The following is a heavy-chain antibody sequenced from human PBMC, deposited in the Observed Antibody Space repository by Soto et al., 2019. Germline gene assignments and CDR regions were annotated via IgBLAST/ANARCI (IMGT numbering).Heavy chain of an antibody. D-gene: IGHD6-19*01. CDR1: GFTFSSYA. CDR3: GKELVIAVADIWGNYYYYGMDV. CDR2: ISSNGGST. J-gene: IGHJ6*02. Sequence: PGGSLRLSCSASGFTFSSYAMHWVRQAPGKGLEYVSAISSNGGSTYYADSVKGRFTISRDNSKNTLYLQMSSLRAEDTAVYYCGKELVIAVADIWGNYYYYGMDVWGQGTTVTVSS. V-gene: IGHV3-64D*06.